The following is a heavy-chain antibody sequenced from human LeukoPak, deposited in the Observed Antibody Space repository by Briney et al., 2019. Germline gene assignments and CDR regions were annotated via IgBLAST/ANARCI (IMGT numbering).Heavy chain of an antibody. J-gene: IGHJ6*02. V-gene: IGHV3-21*01. D-gene: IGHD3-10*01. CDR3: ARDRVGYGSGSYVDYGMDV. Sequence: GGSLRLSCAASGFTFSSYSMNWVRQAPGKGLEGVSSISSSSSYIYYADSVKGRFTISRDSAKNSLYLQMNSLRDEDTAVYYCARDRVGYGSGSYVDYGMDVWGQGTTVTVSS. CDR1: GFTFSSYS. CDR2: ISSSSSYI.